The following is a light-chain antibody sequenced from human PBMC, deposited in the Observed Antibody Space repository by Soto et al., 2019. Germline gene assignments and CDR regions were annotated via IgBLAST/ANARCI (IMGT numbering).Light chain of an antibody. J-gene: IGLJ2*01. V-gene: IGLV1-51*01. CDR3: DTWDGSLSVGV. Sequence: QSVLTQPPSVSAAPGQRVTISCSGSNSNIGNNYVSWYQQLPGTAPKLLIYDNNKRPSGIPDRFSGSKSGTSATLGITGLQTGDEADYYCDTWDGSLSVGVFGGGTQLTVL. CDR2: DNN. CDR1: NSNIGNNY.